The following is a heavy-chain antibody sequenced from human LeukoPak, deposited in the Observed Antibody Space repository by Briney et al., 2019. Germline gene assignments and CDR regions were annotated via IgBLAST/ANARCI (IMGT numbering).Heavy chain of an antibody. Sequence: PGGSLRLSCAASGFTFTSYGISWVRQAPGQGLEWMGWISAYDGKTNSAQKVQGRVTMTTDTSTSTAYMELRSLRSDDTAVYYCARDRGDGNKNFDYWGQGTLVTVSS. V-gene: IGHV1-18*01. D-gene: IGHD5-24*01. J-gene: IGHJ4*02. CDR1: GFTFTSYG. CDR2: ISAYDGKT. CDR3: ARDRGDGNKNFDY.